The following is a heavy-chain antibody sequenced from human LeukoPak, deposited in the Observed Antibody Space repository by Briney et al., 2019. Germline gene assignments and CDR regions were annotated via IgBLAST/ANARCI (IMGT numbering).Heavy chain of an antibody. CDR2: ISYDGSNK. CDR1: GFTFSSYA. D-gene: IGHD3-10*01. Sequence: PGGSLRLSCAASGFTFSSYAMHWVRQAPGKGLEWVAVISYDGSNKYYADSVKGRFTISRDNSKNTLYLQMNSLRAEDTAVYHCARARGYFDYWGQETLVTVSS. CDR3: ARARGYFDY. J-gene: IGHJ4*02. V-gene: IGHV3-30-3*01.